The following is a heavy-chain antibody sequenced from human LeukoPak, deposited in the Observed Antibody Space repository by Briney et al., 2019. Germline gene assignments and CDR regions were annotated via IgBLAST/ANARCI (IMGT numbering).Heavy chain of an antibody. CDR3: ARGFAGSSTSYAYPFGY. V-gene: IGHV4-31*03. J-gene: IGHJ4*02. D-gene: IGHD2-2*01. Sequence: PSETLSLTCTVSGGSISSGGYYWSWIRQHPGKGLEWIGYIYYSGSTYYNPSLKSRITIPVDTSKNQFSLKLSSVTAADTAVYYCARGFAGSSTSYAYPFGYWGQGTLVTVSS. CDR2: IYYSGST. CDR1: GGSISSGGYY.